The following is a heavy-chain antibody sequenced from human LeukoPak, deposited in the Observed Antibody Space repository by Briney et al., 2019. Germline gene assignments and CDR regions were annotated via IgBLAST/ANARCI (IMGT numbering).Heavy chain of an antibody. V-gene: IGHV1-24*01. Sequence: GASAKVSCKVSGYTLTELSMHWVRQAPGKGLEWMGGFDPEDGETIYAQKFQGRVTMTEDTSTDTAYMELSSLRSEDTAVYYCATESRHYYGSGSYLAWGQGTLVTVSS. CDR2: FDPEDGET. CDR3: ATESRHYYGSGSYLA. J-gene: IGHJ5*02. CDR1: GYTLTELS. D-gene: IGHD3-10*01.